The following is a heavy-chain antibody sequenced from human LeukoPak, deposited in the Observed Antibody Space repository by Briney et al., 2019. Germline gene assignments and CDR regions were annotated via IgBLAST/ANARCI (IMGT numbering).Heavy chain of an antibody. CDR2: IYTSGST. CDR3: ARDSLTIFGVVPIDY. CDR1: GGSIRSYY. V-gene: IGHV4-4*07. D-gene: IGHD3-3*01. Sequence: PSETLSLTXTVSGGSIRSYYWSWIRQPAGKGLEWIGRIYTSGSTNYNPSLKSRVTMSVDTSKNQFSLKLSSVTAADTAVYYCARDSLTIFGVVPIDYWGQGTLVTVSS. J-gene: IGHJ4*02.